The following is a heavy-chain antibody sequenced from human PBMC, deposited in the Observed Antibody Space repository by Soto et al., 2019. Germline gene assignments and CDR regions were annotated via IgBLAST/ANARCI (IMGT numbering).Heavy chain of an antibody. CDR1: RYTFTNFY. CDR3: ARSQMDRPVDL. D-gene: IGHD2-2*03. CDR2: INPSGGST. Sequence: ASVKVSCKASRYTFTNFYIHWLRQAPGQGLEWMGIINPSGGSTTYPQKLQGRVTMTRDTSTSTVQMELITLRSDDTAVYNCARSQMDRPVDLWGPGTQVTVSS. V-gene: IGHV1-46*01. J-gene: IGHJ6*02.